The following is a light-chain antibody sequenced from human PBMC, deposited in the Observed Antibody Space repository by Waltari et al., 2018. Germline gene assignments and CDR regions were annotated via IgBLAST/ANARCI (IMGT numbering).Light chain of an antibody. V-gene: IGLV2-23*02. J-gene: IGLJ2*01. CDR3: SSYAGSSTV. CDR2: DVN. Sequence: QSALTQPASVSGSPGQSLTISCTGTTRDVGVYNYVSWYQQHPGKAPKFLIYDVNQRPSGASNRFSGSKSGNTASLTISGLQAADEADYYCSSYAGSSTVFGGGTKLTVL. CDR1: TRDVGVYNY.